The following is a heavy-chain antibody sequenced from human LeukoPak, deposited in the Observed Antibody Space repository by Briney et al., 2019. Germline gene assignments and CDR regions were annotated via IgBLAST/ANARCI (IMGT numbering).Heavy chain of an antibody. J-gene: IGHJ5*02. CDR2: ISGSGGNT. CDR3: AKPSVSGTGRSWFDA. Sequence: GGSLRLSCAASGFTFSSHSMTWVRLAPGKGLEWVSVISGSGGNTVYADSVKGRFTISRDNSKNTLYLQMNSLRAEDTAVYYCAKPSVSGTGRSWFDAWGQGTLVTVSS. CDR1: GFTFSSHS. V-gene: IGHV3-23*01. D-gene: IGHD6-19*01.